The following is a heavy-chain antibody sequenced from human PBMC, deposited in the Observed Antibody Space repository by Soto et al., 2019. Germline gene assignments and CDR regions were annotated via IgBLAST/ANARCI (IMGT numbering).Heavy chain of an antibody. D-gene: IGHD2-15*01. V-gene: IGHV1-18*01. Sequence: QVQLVQSGAEVKKPGASVKVSCKASGYTLTSYGISWVRQAPGQGLEWMGWISAYNGNTNFARKLQGRVTMTTNTSTSTAYIELRSLRSDDTAVYYCARDIIRHCSDGSCYPYYFDYWGQGTLVTVSS. J-gene: IGHJ4*02. CDR3: ARDIIRHCSDGSCYPYYFDY. CDR2: ISAYNGNT. CDR1: GYTLTSYG.